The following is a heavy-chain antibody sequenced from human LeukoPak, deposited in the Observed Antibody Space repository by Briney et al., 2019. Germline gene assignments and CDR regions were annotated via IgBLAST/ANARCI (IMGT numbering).Heavy chain of an antibody. J-gene: IGHJ4*02. D-gene: IGHD6-19*01. V-gene: IGHV4-59*01. CDR1: GGSISSYY. Sequence: SETLSLTRTVSGGSISSYYWSWIRQPPGKGLEWIAYIYSSGSTSYNPSLKSRVTISVDTSRNQFSLKWTSVTAADTAVYYCARGGGWSPYYFDYWGQGTLVTVSS. CDR2: IYSSGST. CDR3: ARGGGWSPYYFDY.